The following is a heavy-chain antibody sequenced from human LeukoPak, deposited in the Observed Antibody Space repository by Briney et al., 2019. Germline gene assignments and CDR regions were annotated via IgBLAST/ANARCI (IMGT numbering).Heavy chain of an antibody. Sequence: PGGSPRLSCAASGFTFSSYAMSWVRQAPGKGLEWVSTINGGGVNTHYADSVGGRFTISRDNSKNTLFLQMNGLRDEDTAVYYCAKDLYSNYGPADYWGQGNLVTVSS. J-gene: IGHJ4*02. D-gene: IGHD4-11*01. CDR2: INGGGVNT. CDR3: AKDLYSNYGPADY. CDR1: GFTFSSYA. V-gene: IGHV3-23*01.